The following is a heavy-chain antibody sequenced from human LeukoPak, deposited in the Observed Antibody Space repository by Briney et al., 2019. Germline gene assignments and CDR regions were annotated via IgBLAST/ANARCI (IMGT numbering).Heavy chain of an antibody. Sequence: ASVKVSCKASGYSFTGYFIHWVRQAPGQGLEWMGCIDPNSGDTKYAQKFQGRVSMPRDTSTRTAYMELSRLRSDDTAVYFCARDLDDAFDIWGQGTVVTVSS. V-gene: IGHV1-2*02. CDR1: GYSFTGYF. D-gene: IGHD1-1*01. CDR2: IDPNSGDT. J-gene: IGHJ3*02. CDR3: ARDLDDAFDI.